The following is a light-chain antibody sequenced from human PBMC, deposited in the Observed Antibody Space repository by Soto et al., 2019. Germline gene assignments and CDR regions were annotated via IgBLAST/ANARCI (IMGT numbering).Light chain of an antibody. V-gene: IGKV1-39*01. J-gene: IGKJ5*01. CDR1: QSISSY. Sequence: DIQMTQSPSSLSASVGDRVTITCRASQSISSYLNWYQQKPGKAPKLLIYAASSLQSGVPSRFSGSGSGTDFTRTISSLQPEDFASYYCQQSYSTPSITLGQGTRLDIK. CDR3: QQSYSTPSIT. CDR2: AAS.